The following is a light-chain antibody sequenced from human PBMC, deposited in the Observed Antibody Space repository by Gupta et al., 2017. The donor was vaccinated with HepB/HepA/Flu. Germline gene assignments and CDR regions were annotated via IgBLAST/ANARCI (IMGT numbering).Light chain of an antibody. J-gene: IGKJ3*01. V-gene: IGKV3-15*01. Sequence: EIVMTQSPATLSVSPGERATLSCRASQSVSSNLAWYQQKPGQAPRLLIYGASTRATGIPARFSASGSGTEFTLTISSLQSEDIAVYYCQQYYNWPFTFGPGTKVDI. CDR1: QSVSSN. CDR3: QQYYNWPFT. CDR2: GAS.